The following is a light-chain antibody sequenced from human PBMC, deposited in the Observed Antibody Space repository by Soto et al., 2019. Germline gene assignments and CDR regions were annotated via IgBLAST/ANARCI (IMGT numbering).Light chain of an antibody. CDR2: DVT. J-gene: IGLJ2*01. Sequence: QSALTQPASVSGSPGRSGTISCTGSSSDVGDFNYVSWYQHLPGRAPKLIIYDVTNRPSGISYRFSASKSGRTASLTISGLQAEDEADYYCSSYSSSSTHVVFGGGTQRTVL. CDR3: SSYSSSSTHVV. CDR1: SSDVGDFNY. V-gene: IGLV2-14*03.